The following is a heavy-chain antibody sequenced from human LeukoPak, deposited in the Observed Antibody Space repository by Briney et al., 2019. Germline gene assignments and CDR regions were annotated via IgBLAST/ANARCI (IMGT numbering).Heavy chain of an antibody. CDR1: GFTFSGYY. D-gene: IGHD3-10*01. CDR3: ARGRITMVRGVRRYYGMDV. Sequence: SETLSLTCAVYGFTFSGYYWSWLRQAPGKGLEWIGEINHSGSTNYNPSLKSRVIISVATSKNQFSLKLSSVTAADTAVYYCARGRITMVRGVRRYYGMDVWGKGTTVTVSS. J-gene: IGHJ6*04. V-gene: IGHV4-34*01. CDR2: INHSGST.